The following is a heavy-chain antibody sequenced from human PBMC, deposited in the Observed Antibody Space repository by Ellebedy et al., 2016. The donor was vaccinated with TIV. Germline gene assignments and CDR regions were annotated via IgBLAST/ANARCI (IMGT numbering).Heavy chain of an antibody. CDR2: IYSGGST. CDR3: ASSGSYYDY. D-gene: IGHD3-10*01. Sequence: GESLKISXAASGFTVSSNYMSWVRQAPGKGLEWVSVIYSGGSTYYADSVKGRFTISRDNSKNTLYLQMNSLRAEDTAVYYCASSGSYYDYWGQGTLVTVSS. CDR1: GFTVSSNY. V-gene: IGHV3-53*01. J-gene: IGHJ4*02.